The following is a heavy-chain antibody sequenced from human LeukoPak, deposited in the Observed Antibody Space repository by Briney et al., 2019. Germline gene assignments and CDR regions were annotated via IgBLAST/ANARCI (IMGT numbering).Heavy chain of an antibody. J-gene: IGHJ4*02. CDR2: IYHSGST. Sequence: PSETLSLTCTVSGGSISTSNYYWGWIRQPPGKGLEWIGEIYHSGSTNYNPSLKSRVTISVDKSKNQFSLKLTSVTAADTAVYYCARSDHYGDYLYYWGQGTLVTVSS. CDR1: GGSISTSNYY. CDR3: ARSDHYGDYLYY. V-gene: IGHV4-39*07. D-gene: IGHD4-17*01.